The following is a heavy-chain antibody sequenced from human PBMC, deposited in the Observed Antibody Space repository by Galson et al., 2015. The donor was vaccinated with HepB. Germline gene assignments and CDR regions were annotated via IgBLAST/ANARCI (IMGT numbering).Heavy chain of an antibody. CDR2: ISSNGGST. D-gene: IGHD3-9*01. J-gene: IGHJ4*02. CDR1: GFTFSSYA. Sequence: SLRLSCAASGFTFSSYAMHWVRQAPGKGLEYVSAISSNGGSTYYADSVKGRFTISRDNSKNTLYLQMSSLRAEDTAVYYCVKDRRYFDWRRLGLFDYWGQGTLVTVSS. V-gene: IGHV3-64D*06. CDR3: VKDRRYFDWRRLGLFDY.